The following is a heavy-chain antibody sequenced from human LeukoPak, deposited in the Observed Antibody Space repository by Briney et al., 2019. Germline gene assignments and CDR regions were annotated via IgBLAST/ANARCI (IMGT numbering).Heavy chain of an antibody. J-gene: IGHJ6*02. CDR1: GYTFTSYG. D-gene: IGHD6-13*01. V-gene: IGHV1-18*01. CDR2: ISAYNGNT. Sequence: ASVKVSCKASGYTFTSYGISWVRQAPGQGLEWMGWISAYNGNTNYAQKLQGRVTMTTDTSTSTAYMELRSLRSDDTAVYYCARGFRIAAAGKYYYYYGMDVWGQGTTVTVSS. CDR3: ARGFRIAAAGKYYYYYGMDV.